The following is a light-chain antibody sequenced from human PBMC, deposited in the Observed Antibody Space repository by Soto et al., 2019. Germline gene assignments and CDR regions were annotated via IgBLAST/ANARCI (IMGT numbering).Light chain of an antibody. CDR2: GAS. J-gene: IGKJ4*02. V-gene: IGKV3-20*01. CDR1: QSVSSSY. CDR3: QQYGSSPRGT. Sequence: EIVLTQSPGTLSLSPGERATLSCRASQSVSSSYLAWYQQKPGQAPRLLIYGASSRATGIPDRFSGSGPGTDFTLTTSRLEPEDFAVYYCQQYGSSPRGTFGRGTK.